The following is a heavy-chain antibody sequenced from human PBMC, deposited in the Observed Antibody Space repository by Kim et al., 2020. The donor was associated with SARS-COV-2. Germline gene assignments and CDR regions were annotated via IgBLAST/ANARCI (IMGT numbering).Heavy chain of an antibody. CDR2: INHSGST. J-gene: IGHJ4*02. Sequence: SETLSLTCAVYGGSFSGYYWSWIRQPPGKGLEWIGEINHSGSTNYNPSLKSRVTISVDTSKNQFSLKLSSVTAADTAVYYCARVWGGIVGATFDYWGQGTLVTVSS. D-gene: IGHD1-26*01. V-gene: IGHV4-34*01. CDR1: GGSFSGYY. CDR3: ARVWGGIVGATFDY.